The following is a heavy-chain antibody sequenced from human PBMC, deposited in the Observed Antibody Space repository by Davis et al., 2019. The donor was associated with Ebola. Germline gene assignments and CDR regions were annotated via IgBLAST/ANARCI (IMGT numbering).Heavy chain of an antibody. CDR3: ARGGSGGGRDYYFSAMDF. J-gene: IGHJ6*03. CDR2: INHSGST. CDR1: SFSFRGSY. Sequence: PSETLSLTCAVSSFSFRGSYWSWIRQPPGKGLEWIGEINHSGSTNYNPSLKSRVTISVDTSRNQFSLKVTSVTAADTAVYYCARGGSGGGRDYYFSAMDFWGKG. D-gene: IGHD2-15*01. V-gene: IGHV4-34*01.